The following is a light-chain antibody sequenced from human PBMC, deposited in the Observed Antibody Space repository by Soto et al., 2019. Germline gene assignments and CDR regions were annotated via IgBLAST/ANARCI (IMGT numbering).Light chain of an antibody. CDR3: CSYAGSRTFV. CDR1: SSDVGAYNL. Sequence: QSVLTQPASVSGSPGQSITVSCTGTSSDVGAYNLVSWYQQHPGKAPRLIIYEGTKRPSGISHRFSGSKSDNTASLTISGLRAEDEAHYHCCSYAGSRTFVFGGGTKVT. J-gene: IGLJ3*02. V-gene: IGLV2-23*01. CDR2: EGT.